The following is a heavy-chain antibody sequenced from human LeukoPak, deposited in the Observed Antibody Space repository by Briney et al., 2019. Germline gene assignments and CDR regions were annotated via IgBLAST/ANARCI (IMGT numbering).Heavy chain of an antibody. CDR2: ISSSGSTI. CDR1: GFTLRDYY. V-gene: IGHV3-11*04. Sequence: GGSLRLSGAAPGFTLRDYYSGWIRQAPGKGLEWVSYISSSGSTIYYADSVKGRFTVSRDNAKNSPYLQINSLRAEDTSVYYCARGISDYWGQGTLVTVSS. J-gene: IGHJ4*02. CDR3: ARGISDY.